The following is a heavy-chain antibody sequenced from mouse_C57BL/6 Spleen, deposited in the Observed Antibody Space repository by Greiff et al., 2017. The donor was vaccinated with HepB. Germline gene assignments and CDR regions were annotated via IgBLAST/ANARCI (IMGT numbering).Heavy chain of an antibody. J-gene: IGHJ3*01. D-gene: IGHD4-1*01. CDR1: GFTFRDFY. CDR3: ARDALTVPFAY. CDR2: SRNKANDYTT. Sequence: EVKLMESGGGLVQSGRSLRLSCSTSGFTFRDFYMEWVRQAPGKGLEWIAASRNKANDYTTEYSASVKGRFIVSRDTSQSILYLQMNALRAEDTAIYYCARDALTVPFAYWGQGTLVTVSA. V-gene: IGHV7-1*01.